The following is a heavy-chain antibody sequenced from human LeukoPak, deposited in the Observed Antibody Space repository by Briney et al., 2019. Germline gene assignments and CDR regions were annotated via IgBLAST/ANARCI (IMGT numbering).Heavy chain of an antibody. CDR3: ARDIGRPEGGYYYMDV. J-gene: IGHJ6*03. CDR1: GVTFDSSD. V-gene: IGHV1-69*06. D-gene: IGHD1-26*01. CDR2: IIPIFGSA. Sequence: GASVKVSCKASGVTFDSSDISWVRQAPGQGLEWMGGIIPIFGSAIYAQKFQGRVTITADTSTSTAYIELTSLRSEDTAMYYCARDIGRPEGGYYYMDVWGKGTTVIVSS.